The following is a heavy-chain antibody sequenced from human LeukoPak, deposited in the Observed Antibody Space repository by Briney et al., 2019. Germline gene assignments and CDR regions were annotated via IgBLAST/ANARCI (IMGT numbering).Heavy chain of an antibody. D-gene: IGHD2-15*01. CDR2: INHSGST. Sequence: SETLSLTCAVYGGSFSGYYWSWIRQPPGKGLEWIGEINHSGSTNYNPSLKSRVTISVDTSKNQFSLKLSSVTVADTAVYYCARSPKRCCPYFDYWGQGTLVTVSS. CDR3: ARSPKRCCPYFDY. V-gene: IGHV4-34*01. J-gene: IGHJ4*02. CDR1: GGSFSGYY.